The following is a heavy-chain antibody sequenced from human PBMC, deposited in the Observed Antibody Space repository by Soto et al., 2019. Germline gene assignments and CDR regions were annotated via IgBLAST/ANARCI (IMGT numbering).Heavy chain of an antibody. CDR1: GVSVNSGGYY. J-gene: IGHJ4*02. CDR3: AGGGYGDYDY. V-gene: IGHV4-34*01. D-gene: IGHD4-17*01. CDR2: INHSGST. Sequence: PSETLSLTCTVSGVSVNSGGYYWSWIRQPPGEGLEWIGEINHSGSTNYNPSLKSRVTISVDTSKNQFSLKLSSVTAADTAVYYCAGGGYGDYDYWGQGTLVTVSS.